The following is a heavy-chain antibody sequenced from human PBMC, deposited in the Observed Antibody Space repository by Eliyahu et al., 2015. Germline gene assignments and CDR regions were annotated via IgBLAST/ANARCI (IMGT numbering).Heavy chain of an antibody. CDR2: IWYDGSNK. J-gene: IGHJ4*02. Sequence: QVQLVESGGGVVQPGRSLRLSCAASGFTFSSYGXHWVRQAPGKGXEXVAVIWYDGSNKYYADSVKGRFTISRDNSKNTLYLQMNSLRAEDTAVYYCAGGRGGELIYWGQGTLVTVSS. V-gene: IGHV3-33*01. CDR1: GFTFSSYG. CDR3: AGGRGGELIY. D-gene: IGHD1-26*01.